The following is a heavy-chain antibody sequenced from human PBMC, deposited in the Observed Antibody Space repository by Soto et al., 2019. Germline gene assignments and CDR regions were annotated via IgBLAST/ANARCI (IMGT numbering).Heavy chain of an antibody. V-gene: IGHV4-31*03. J-gene: IGHJ4*02. Sequence: SETLSLTCTVSGGSISSGGYYWSWIRQHPGKGLEWIGYIYYSGSTYYNPSLKSRVTISVDTSKNQFSLKLSSVTAADTAVYYCARFSTTDGYFDYWGQGTLVTVSS. CDR1: GGSISSGGYY. CDR3: ARFSTTDGYFDY. D-gene: IGHD4-17*01. CDR2: IYYSGST.